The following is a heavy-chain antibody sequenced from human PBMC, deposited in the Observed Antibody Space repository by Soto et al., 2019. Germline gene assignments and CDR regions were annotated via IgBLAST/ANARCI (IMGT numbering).Heavy chain of an antibody. CDR2: IYYSGST. J-gene: IGHJ6*02. V-gene: IGHV4-59*01. Sequence: PSETLSLTRTVSGGSISSYYWSWTRQPPGKGLEWIGYIYYSGSTNYNPSLKSRVTISVDTSKNQFSLKLSSVTAADTAVYYCARVEYCSSTSCYGMDVWGQGTTVTVSS. CDR3: ARVEYCSSTSCYGMDV. CDR1: GGSISSYY. D-gene: IGHD2-2*01.